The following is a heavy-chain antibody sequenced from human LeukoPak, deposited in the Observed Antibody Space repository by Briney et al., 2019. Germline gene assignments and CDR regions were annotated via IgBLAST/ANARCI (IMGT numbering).Heavy chain of an antibody. CDR3: ARELRSGNRTMVRGVIGY. D-gene: IGHD3-10*01. CDR1: GFTFDDYG. J-gene: IGHJ4*02. Sequence: GGSLRLSCAASGFTFDDYGVSWVRQAPGKGLEWVSGINWSGGSTGYADSVKGRFTISRDNAKNSLYLQMNSLRAEDTAVYYCARELRSGNRTMVRGVIGYWGQGTLVTVSS. V-gene: IGHV3-20*04. CDR2: INWSGGST.